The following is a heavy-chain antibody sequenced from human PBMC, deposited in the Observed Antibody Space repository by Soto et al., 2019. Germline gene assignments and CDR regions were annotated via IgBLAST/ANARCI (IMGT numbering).Heavy chain of an antibody. CDR2: INHSGST. D-gene: IGHD3-22*01. CDR1: VVSFSDYY. CDR3: ERAPRAEINMKVVVRYFEH. Sequence: PSETLSLTCAFYVVSFSDYYCSLIRQPPGKGLEWIVEINHSGSTNYNPSLKSRVTISVDTSKNQFSLKLSSVTAADTAVYYCERAPRAEINMKVVVRYFEHWGQGTLVTVSS. J-gene: IGHJ4*02. V-gene: IGHV4-34*01.